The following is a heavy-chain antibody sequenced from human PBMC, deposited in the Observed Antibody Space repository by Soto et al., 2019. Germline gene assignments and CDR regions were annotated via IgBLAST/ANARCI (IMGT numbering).Heavy chain of an antibody. CDR3: SWAAGQRSLDY. Sequence: QVHLVQSGAAVKKPGSSVKVSCKASGGTFSSYTISWVRQAPGQGLEWMGRIIPILGLANYAQKLQGRGTITAYKSTSTAYMELSSLRYEDTAVYYCSWAAGQRSLDYWGQGTLGTVSS. J-gene: IGHJ4*02. CDR2: IIPILGLA. D-gene: IGHD6-13*01. V-gene: IGHV1-69*02. CDR1: GGTFSSYT.